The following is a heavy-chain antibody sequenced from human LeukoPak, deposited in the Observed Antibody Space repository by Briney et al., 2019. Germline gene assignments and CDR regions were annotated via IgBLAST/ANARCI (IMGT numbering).Heavy chain of an antibody. J-gene: IGHJ4*02. V-gene: IGHV4-34*01. CDR3: GRVQTDKDSFDY. CDR2: VNHSGST. CDR1: GGSFSGYY. Sequence: PAETLSLTCAVYGGSFSGYYLSWIRQPPGKGLEWIGEVNHSGSTNYNPSLKSRVTISLNESKNQMVLMLSYMIAAETTVDYCGRVQTDKDSFDYWGQGTLVTVSS.